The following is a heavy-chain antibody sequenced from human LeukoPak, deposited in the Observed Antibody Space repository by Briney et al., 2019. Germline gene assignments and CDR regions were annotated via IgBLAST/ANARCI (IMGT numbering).Heavy chain of an antibody. Sequence: GESLKISCKGSGYSFTSYWIGWVRQMPGKGLEWMGIIYPGDSDTRYSLSFQGQVTISADKSISTAYLQWSSLKASDTAMYYCARRSSGSYSVGGYYYYMDVWGKGTTVTVSS. D-gene: IGHD1-26*01. CDR1: GYSFTSYW. J-gene: IGHJ6*03. CDR2: IYPGDSDT. V-gene: IGHV5-51*01. CDR3: ARRSSGSYSVGGYYYYMDV.